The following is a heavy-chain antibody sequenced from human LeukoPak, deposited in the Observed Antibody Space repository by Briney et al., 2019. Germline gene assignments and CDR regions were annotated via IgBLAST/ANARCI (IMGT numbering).Heavy chain of an antibody. CDR3: GTSMTTMTTWFDY. CDR2: IYYSGST. J-gene: IGHJ4*02. Sequence: PSETLSLTCSVSDDSIRSSSYYWGWIRQPPGKGLEWIGTIYYSGSTYYNPSLKSRVTISVDTSKNQFSLILNSVTAADTAVYCCGTSMTTMTTWFDYWGQGTLVTVSS. D-gene: IGHD4-17*01. CDR1: DDSIRSSSYY. V-gene: IGHV4-39*01.